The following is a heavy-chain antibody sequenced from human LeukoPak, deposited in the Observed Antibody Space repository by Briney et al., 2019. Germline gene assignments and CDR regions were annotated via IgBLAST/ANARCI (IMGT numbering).Heavy chain of an antibody. J-gene: IGHJ4*02. Sequence: GGSLRLSCATSGFTFSSYAMSWVRQAPGKGLEWVSAVSVSGGSTYSADSVKGRFTISRDNSMNTLYLQMNSLRAEDTAVYYCAKGDGYNLGHFDYWGQGTLVTVSS. CDR3: AKGDGYNLGHFDY. V-gene: IGHV3-23*01. CDR1: GFTFSSYA. D-gene: IGHD5-24*01. CDR2: VSVSGGST.